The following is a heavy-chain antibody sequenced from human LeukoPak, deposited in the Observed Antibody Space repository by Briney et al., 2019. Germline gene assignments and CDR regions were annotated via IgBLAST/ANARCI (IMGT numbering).Heavy chain of an antibody. CDR2: IYYSGST. CDR3: ARLRPGYYFDY. Sequence: SSETLSLTCTVPGGSSSSYYWSWIRQPPGKGLEWIGYIYYSGSTNYNPSLKSRVTISVDTSKNQFSLKPSSVTAADTAVYYCARLRPGYYFDYWSQGTLVTVSS. CDR1: GGSSSSYY. D-gene: IGHD4-17*01. J-gene: IGHJ4*02. V-gene: IGHV4-59*08.